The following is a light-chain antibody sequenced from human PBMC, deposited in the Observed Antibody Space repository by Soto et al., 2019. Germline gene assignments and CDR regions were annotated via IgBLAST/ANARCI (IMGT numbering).Light chain of an antibody. CDR1: QGISSY. CDR3: QQYYSYHWT. CDR2: AAS. V-gene: IGKV1-8*01. J-gene: IGKJ1*01. Sequence: AIRMTQSPSSLSASTGDRVTITCRASQGISSYLAWYQQKPGKAPKLLIYAASTLQSGVPSRFSGSGSGTDFTLTISCLQSEDFATYYCQQYYSYHWTVGQGTKVAIK.